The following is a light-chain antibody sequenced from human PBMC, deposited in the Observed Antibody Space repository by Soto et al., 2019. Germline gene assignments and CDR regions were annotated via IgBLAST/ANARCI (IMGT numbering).Light chain of an antibody. CDR2: AAS. J-gene: IGKJ5*01. CDR3: QQSYSTLSIT. Sequence: DIPMTQSPSSLSASVGDRVTITCRASESINRHLNWYQQKPGKAPKLLIYAASSLQNGVPSRFSGSGSGTDFTLTTSNLQPEDFATYYCQQSYSTLSITFGQGTRLEIK. V-gene: IGKV1-39*01. CDR1: ESINRH.